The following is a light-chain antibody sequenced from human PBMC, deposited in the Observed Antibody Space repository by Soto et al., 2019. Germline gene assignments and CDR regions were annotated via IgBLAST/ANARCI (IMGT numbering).Light chain of an antibody. CDR3: QQYNSAPNT. V-gene: IGKV1-27*01. J-gene: IGKJ2*01. CDR1: QGIIYY. CDR2: SAS. Sequence: DIRMTQSPSSLSAFVGDTVTITCRASQGIIYYLAWYQQKPGKIPKLLIHSASILQIGVQSRFSGTGSGTVFTLTINNLQPEDVATYYCQQYNSAPNTFGQGSRLEIK.